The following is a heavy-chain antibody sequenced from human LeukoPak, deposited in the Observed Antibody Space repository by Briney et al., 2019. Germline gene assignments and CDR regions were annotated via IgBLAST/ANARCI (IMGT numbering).Heavy chain of an antibody. CDR2: ISYVATNK. CDR1: GFTFSSYA. Sequence: GGSLRLSCAASGFTFSSYAMHWVRQAPGKGREGVAIISYVATNKYYADSVKGRFTISRHNSKNTVYLQTESLRAEDPAVYYCAREDAGQIYFEYWGQGTLVTVSS. D-gene: IGHD3-10*01. V-gene: IGHV3-30-3*01. CDR3: AREDAGQIYFEY. J-gene: IGHJ4*02.